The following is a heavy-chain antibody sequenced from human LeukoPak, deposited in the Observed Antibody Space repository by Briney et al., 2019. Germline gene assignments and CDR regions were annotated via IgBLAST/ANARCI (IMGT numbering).Heavy chain of an antibody. CDR1: GFTFSSYA. CDR3: AKGPLWFGELLYFDY. D-gene: IGHD3-10*01. J-gene: IGHJ4*02. V-gene: IGHV3-23*01. Sequence: GGSLRLSCAASGFTFSSYAMSWVRQAPGKGLERVSAISGSGGSTYYADSVKGRFTISRDNSKNTLYLQMNSLRAEDTTVYYCAKGPLWFGELLYFDYWGQGTLVTVSS. CDR2: ISGSGGST.